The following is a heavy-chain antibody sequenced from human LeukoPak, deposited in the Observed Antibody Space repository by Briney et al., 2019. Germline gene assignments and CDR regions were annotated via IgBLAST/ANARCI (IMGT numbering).Heavy chain of an antibody. D-gene: IGHD6-19*01. CDR3: AKDIGSGRLNYGMDV. CDR1: GFIFSSYG. Sequence: PGGSLRLSCASSGFIFSSYGMYWVRQAPGKGLERVALIRYDGSNKYYADSVKGRLTISRDNSKNTLYLQMNSLRGEDTATYYCAKDIGSGRLNYGMDVWGQGTTVTVSS. CDR2: IRYDGSNK. V-gene: IGHV3-30*02. J-gene: IGHJ6*02.